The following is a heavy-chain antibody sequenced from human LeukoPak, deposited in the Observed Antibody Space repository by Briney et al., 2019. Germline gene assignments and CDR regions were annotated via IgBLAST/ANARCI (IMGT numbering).Heavy chain of an antibody. V-gene: IGHV3-23*01. D-gene: IGHD1-14*01. CDR1: GFTFSSYA. CDR3: TTAPRNNRDY. J-gene: IGHJ4*02. CDR2: ISGSGGST. Sequence: PGGSLRLSCAASGFTFSSYAMSWVRQAPGKGLEWVSAISGSGGSTYYADSVKGRFTISRDNSKNTLYLQMNSLKTEDTAVYYCTTAPRNNRDYWGQGTLVTVSS.